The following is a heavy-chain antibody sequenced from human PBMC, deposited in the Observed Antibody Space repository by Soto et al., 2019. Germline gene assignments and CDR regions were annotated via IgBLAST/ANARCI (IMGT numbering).Heavy chain of an antibody. CDR2: INSDGSVS. D-gene: IGHD2-15*01. CDR3: ARGDCVGGTCYALAGCFFYYMDV. J-gene: IGHJ6*03. Sequence: EVQLVESGGGLVQPGGSLRLSCAASGFTFSNYWMYWVRQAPGKGLEWVSRINSDGSVSSHADSVRGRLTISRDNVKNTLYLHMDSLRAADTAVYFCARGDCVGGTCYALAGCFFYYMDVWGKGTKVTVFS. CDR1: GFTFSNYW. V-gene: IGHV3-74*02.